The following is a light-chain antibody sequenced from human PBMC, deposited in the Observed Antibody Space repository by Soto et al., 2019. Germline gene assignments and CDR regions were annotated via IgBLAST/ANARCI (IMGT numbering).Light chain of an antibody. CDR1: SSDVGGYNY. Sequence: QSALTQPASVSGSPGQSITISCTGTSSDVGGYNYFSWYQQHPGKAPKLMIYEVSNRPSGVSHRFSGSKSGNTASLTISGLQAEDEADYYCSSYTSSSIDYVFGTGTKLTVL. CDR2: EVS. V-gene: IGLV2-14*01. J-gene: IGLJ1*01. CDR3: SSYTSSSIDYV.